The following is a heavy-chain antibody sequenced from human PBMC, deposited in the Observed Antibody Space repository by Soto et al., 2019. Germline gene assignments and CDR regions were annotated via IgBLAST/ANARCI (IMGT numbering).Heavy chain of an antibody. V-gene: IGHV4-59*01. CDR1: GGSISSYY. J-gene: IGHJ6*02. D-gene: IGHD6-13*01. CDR2: IYYSGST. CDR3: ARDRYSSRQKRILIWYGMDV. Sequence: PSETLSLTCTVSGGSISSYYWSWIRQPPGKGLEWIGYIYYSGSTNYNPSLKSRVTISVDTSKNQFSLKLSSVTAADTAVYYCARDRYSSRQKRILIWYGMDVWGQGTTVTV.